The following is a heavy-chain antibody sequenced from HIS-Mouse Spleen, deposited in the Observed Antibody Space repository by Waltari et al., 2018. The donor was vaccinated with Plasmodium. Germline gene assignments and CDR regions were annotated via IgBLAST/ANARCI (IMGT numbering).Heavy chain of an antibody. CDR3: ARGPGYSSGWYYFDY. J-gene: IGHJ4*02. D-gene: IGHD6-19*01. V-gene: IGHV4-34*01. Sequence: QVQLQQWGAGLLKPSETLSLTCAVYGGSFSGYYWSWIRQPPGKGLGWIGEINHSGRPNYNPALEGRVTISVDASKNQFSLKLSSVTAADTAVYYCARGPGYSSGWYYFDYWGQGTLVTVSS. CDR2: INHSGRP. CDR1: GGSFSGYY.